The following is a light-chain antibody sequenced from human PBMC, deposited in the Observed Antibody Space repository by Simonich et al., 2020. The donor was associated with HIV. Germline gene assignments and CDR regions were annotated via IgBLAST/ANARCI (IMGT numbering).Light chain of an antibody. J-gene: IGKJ4*01. V-gene: IGKV3-11*01. CDR2: DAS. CDR1: QSVSSY. CDR3: QQYYSTPLT. Sequence: EIVLTQSPATLSLSPGERATLSCRARQSVSSYLAWYQQKPGQAPRLLIYDASNRATGILARFSGSGSGTDFTLTISSLQAEDVAVYYCQQYYSTPLTFGGGTKVEIK.